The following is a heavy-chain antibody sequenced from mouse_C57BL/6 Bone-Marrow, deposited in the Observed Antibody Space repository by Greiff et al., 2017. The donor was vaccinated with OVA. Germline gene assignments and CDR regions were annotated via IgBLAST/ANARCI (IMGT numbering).Heavy chain of an antibody. J-gene: IGHJ2*01. CDR2: IYPRDGST. D-gene: IGHD2-2*01. Sequence: VKLQESDAELVKPGASVKISCKVSGYTFTDHTIHWMKQRPEQGLAWIGYIYPRDGSTKYNEKFKGKATLTADKSSSTAYMQLNSLTSEDSAFYFCARGEDLLWLPYFDYWGQGTTLTVSS. CDR1: GYTFTDHT. CDR3: ARGEDLLWLPYFDY. V-gene: IGHV1-78*01.